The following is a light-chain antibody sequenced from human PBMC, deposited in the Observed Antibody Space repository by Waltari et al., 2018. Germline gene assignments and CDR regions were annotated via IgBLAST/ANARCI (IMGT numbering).Light chain of an antibody. CDR3: QVWDSWSDHLWV. V-gene: IGLV3-21*02. CDR1: DIETKS. J-gene: IGLJ3*02. CDR2: DDT. Sequence: SYVLTQSPSVAVAPGQTARISCGGDDIETKSVQWYQQKPGQAPVLVVHDDTDRPSGIPYRFSGSNSGNTATLTITRVEDGDEADYYCQVWDSWSDHLWVFGGGTKLTVL.